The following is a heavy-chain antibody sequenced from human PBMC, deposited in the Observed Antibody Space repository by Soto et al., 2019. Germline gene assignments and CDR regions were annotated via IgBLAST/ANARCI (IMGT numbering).Heavy chain of an antibody. CDR1: GASISSGDDH. J-gene: IGHJ5*02. CDR3: AGGGDRFDP. CDR2: IFYSGTT. Sequence: QVHLQVSGPRLVEPAQSLVVTCSVSGASISSGDDHWSWIRQPPGKGLEWIGYIFYSGTTRKNPTLESRVTMSVDTSKTLFSLTLTSVTAADTAVYYCAGGGDRFDPWGQGVLVTVSS. D-gene: IGHD3-10*01. V-gene: IGHV4-30-4*01.